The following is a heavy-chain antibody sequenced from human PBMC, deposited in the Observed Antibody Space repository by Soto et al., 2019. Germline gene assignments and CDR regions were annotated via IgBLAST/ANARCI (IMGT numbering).Heavy chain of an antibody. V-gene: IGHV1-69*01. CDR3: TVRSMGDVDS. J-gene: IGHJ4*02. Sequence: QVHLVQSGAEVKKPGSSVKVSCTASGGTFGTYIISWVRQGPGQRLEWMGGIIPIFGTTTYAQKFQGRVTITADESSGTAYMDLSSLRSGDTALYYCTVRSMGDVDSWGQGTLVAVSS. D-gene: IGHD1-26*01. CDR1: GGTFGTYI. CDR2: IIPIFGTT.